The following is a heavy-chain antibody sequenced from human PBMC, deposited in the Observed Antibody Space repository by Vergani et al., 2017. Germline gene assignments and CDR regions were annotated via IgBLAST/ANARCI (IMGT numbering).Heavy chain of an antibody. CDR2: IGTAGDT. CDR3: AREIAGDSSGYYYGYFDY. D-gene: IGHD3-22*01. CDR1: GFTFSSYD. J-gene: IGHJ4*02. Sequence: EVQLVESGGGLVQPGGSLRLSCAASGFTFSSYDMHWVRQATGKGLEWVSAIGTAGDTYYPGSVKGRFTISRDNAKNSLYLQMNSLRAEDTAVYYCAREIAGDSSGYYYGYFDYWGQGTLVTVSS. V-gene: IGHV3-13*01.